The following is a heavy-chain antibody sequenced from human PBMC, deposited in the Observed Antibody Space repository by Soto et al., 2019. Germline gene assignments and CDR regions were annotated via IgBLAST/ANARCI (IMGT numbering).Heavy chain of an antibody. CDR1: GFTFSSYA. Sequence: GGSLRLSCAASGFTFSSYAMSWVRQAPGKGLEWVSAISGSGGSTYYADSVKGRFTISRDNSKNTLYLQMNSLRAEDTAVYYCANFGRLYSGSYWLLDYWGQGTLVTVS. V-gene: IGHV3-23*01. J-gene: IGHJ4*02. D-gene: IGHD1-26*01. CDR2: ISGSGGST. CDR3: ANFGRLYSGSYWLLDY.